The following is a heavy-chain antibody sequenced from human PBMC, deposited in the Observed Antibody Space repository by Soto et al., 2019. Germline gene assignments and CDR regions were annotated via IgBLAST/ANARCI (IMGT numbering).Heavy chain of an antibody. V-gene: IGHV5-51*01. CDR2: IYPGDSDT. Sequence: GESLKISCKGSGYSFTTYCLGCVRQVPGKGLEWMGIIYPGDSDTRYSPSFQGQVANSADKSISAAYLQWSSLKASDAAMYFCARRRGLVGSFDYWGRGTLVTVSS. CDR1: GYSFTTYC. D-gene: IGHD3-9*01. J-gene: IGHJ4*02. CDR3: ARRRGLVGSFDY.